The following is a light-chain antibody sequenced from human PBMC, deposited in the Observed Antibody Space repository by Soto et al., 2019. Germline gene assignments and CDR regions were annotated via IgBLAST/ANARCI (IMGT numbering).Light chain of an antibody. CDR1: ESVNGN. V-gene: IGKV3-15*01. CDR2: RAS. J-gene: IGKJ1*01. CDR3: QQYNYWPS. Sequence: EIVMTQSPDTLSVSPGETATLSCRASESVNGNLAWYQQKPGQAPRLLIHRASTRANGVTARFSGSGSGTEYTLTINSLQSEDFAGYYCQQYNYWPSFGQGTKVDIK.